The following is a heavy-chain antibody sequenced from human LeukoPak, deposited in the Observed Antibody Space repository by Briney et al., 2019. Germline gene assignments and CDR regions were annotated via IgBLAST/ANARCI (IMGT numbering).Heavy chain of an antibody. CDR1: GYSFTSYW. CDR3: ARRSSSWDRYDN. J-gene: IGHJ4*02. V-gene: IGHV5-51*01. Sequence: GESLKISCKGSGYSFTSYWIGWVRQMPGKGLEWMGIIYPGDSDTKYSPSFQGQVTISSDKSISTAYQQWSSLQTSDTAMYYCARRSSSWDRYDNWGQGTLVTVSS. CDR2: IYPGDSDT. D-gene: IGHD6-13*01.